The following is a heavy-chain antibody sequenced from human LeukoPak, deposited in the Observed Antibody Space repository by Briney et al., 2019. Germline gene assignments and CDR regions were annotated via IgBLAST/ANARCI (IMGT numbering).Heavy chain of an antibody. D-gene: IGHD6-13*01. CDR1: GGSISSGGYS. V-gene: IGHV4-30-2*01. J-gene: IGHJ4*02. CDR2: IYHSGST. Sequence: SQTLSLTCAVSGGSISSGGYSWSWIRQPPGKGLEWIGYIYHSGSTYYNPSLKSRVTISVDRSKNQFSLKLSSVTAADTAVYYCARSMGAHIAAAGTVDHWGQGTLVTVSS. CDR3: ARSMGAHIAAAGTVDH.